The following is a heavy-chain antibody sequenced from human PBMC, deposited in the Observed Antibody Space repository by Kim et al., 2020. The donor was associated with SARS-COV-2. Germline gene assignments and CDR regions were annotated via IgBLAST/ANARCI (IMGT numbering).Heavy chain of an antibody. CDR2: IYYSGST. Sequence: SETLSLTCTVSGGSISSGGYYWSWIRQHPGKGLEWIGYIYYSGSTYYNPSLKSRVTISVDTSKNQFSLKLSSVTAADTAVYYCARDGVGATPFGYYYYGMDVWGQGTTVTVSS. J-gene: IGHJ6*02. V-gene: IGHV4-31*03. CDR1: GGSISSGGYY. D-gene: IGHD1-26*01. CDR3: ARDGVGATPFGYYYYGMDV.